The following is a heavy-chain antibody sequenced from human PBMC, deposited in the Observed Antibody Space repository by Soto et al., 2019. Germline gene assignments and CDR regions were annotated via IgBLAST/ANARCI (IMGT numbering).Heavy chain of an antibody. CDR3: AREGEYCSGVRRSRSCFDS. J-gene: IGHJ5*01. CDR2: IYHSGST. Sequence: PSDTLSLTCTVSGGSTSRGDYYWSWIRQPTGKGLEWIGYIYHSGSTYYNPSLKSRVTISVDRSKNQFSLKLSSVTAADTAVYYCAREGEYCSGVRRSRSCFDSSCQGTLVTLSS. D-gene: IGHD2-15*01. CDR1: GGSTSRGDYY. V-gene: IGHV4-30-4*02.